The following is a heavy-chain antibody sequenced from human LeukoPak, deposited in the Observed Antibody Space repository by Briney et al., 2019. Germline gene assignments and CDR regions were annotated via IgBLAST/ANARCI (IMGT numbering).Heavy chain of an antibody. J-gene: IGHJ4*02. D-gene: IGHD2-21*02. CDR2: IYHSGST. CDR1: GYSISSGYY. Sequence: SETLSLTCTVSGYSISSGYYWGWIRQPPGKGLEWIGSIYHSGSTYYNPSLKSRVTISVDTSKNQFSLKLSSVTAADTAVYYCARTAYCGGDCYAEFDYWGQGTLVTVSS. CDR3: ARTAYCGGDCYAEFDY. V-gene: IGHV4-38-2*02.